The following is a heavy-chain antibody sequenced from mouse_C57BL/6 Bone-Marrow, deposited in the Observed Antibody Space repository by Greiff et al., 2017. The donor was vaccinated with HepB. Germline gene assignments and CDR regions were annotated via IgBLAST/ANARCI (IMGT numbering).Heavy chain of an antibody. CDR3: TRDDRLAWFAY. CDR2: IDPENGDT. Sequence: VQLKESGAELVRPGASVKLSCTASGFNIKDDYMHWVKQRPEQGLEWIGWIDPENGDTEYASKFQGKATITADISSNTAYLQLSSLTSEDTAVYYCTRDDRLAWFAYWGQGTLVTVSA. J-gene: IGHJ3*01. V-gene: IGHV14-4*01. D-gene: IGHD2-3*01. CDR1: GFNIKDDY.